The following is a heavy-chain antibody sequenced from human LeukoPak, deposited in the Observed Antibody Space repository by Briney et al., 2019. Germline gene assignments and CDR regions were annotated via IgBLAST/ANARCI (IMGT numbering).Heavy chain of an antibody. J-gene: IGHJ6*02. CDR1: GFTFSSFG. D-gene: IGHD3-3*01. CDR2: IWYDGSNK. V-gene: IGHV3-33*08. CDR3: ARDRPYYDFWSGYYGDYYYYYGMGV. Sequence: GGSLRLSCAASGFTFSSFGIHWVRQAPGKGLEWVAVIWYDGSNKYYADSVKGRFTISRDNSKNTLYLQMNSLRAEDTAVYYCARDRPYYDFWSGYYGDYYYYYGMGVWGQGTTVTVSS.